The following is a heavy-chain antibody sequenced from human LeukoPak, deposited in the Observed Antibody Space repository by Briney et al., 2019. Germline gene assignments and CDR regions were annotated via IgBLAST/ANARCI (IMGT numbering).Heavy chain of an antibody. J-gene: IGHJ4*02. CDR3: ARNLPAADY. V-gene: IGHV3-48*04. CDR2: ISSSSSII. CDR1: GPTFSSHT. D-gene: IGHD2-2*01. Sequence: PGGSLRLSCAASGPTFSSHTMSWVRQAPGKGLEWVSYISSSSSIIYYADSVKGRFTISRDNAKNSLYLQMNSLRAEDTAVYYCARNLPAADYWGQGTLVTVSS.